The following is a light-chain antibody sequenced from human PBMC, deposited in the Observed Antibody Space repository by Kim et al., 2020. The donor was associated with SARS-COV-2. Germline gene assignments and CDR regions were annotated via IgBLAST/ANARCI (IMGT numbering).Light chain of an antibody. CDR2: DAS. Sequence: LSPGERATRSCRASQSVSSDLAWYQQKPGQAPRLLIYDASNRATGIPARFSGSGSGTDFTLTISSLEPEDFAVYYCQQRSNWPPTFGGGTKVDIK. CDR1: QSVSSD. V-gene: IGKV3-11*01. J-gene: IGKJ4*01. CDR3: QQRSNWPPT.